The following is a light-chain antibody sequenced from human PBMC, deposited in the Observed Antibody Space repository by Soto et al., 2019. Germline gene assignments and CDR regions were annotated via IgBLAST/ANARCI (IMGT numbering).Light chain of an antibody. J-gene: IGKJ1*01. CDR3: QQYNNYWT. Sequence: DVQVSESTACMSPWVRDKVNITCRASQSISSWLAWYQQKPGKDPKLLIHKASNLESGVPSRFSGSGSGTEFTLTISSLQPDDFATYYCQQYNNYWTCGQGTKVDIK. CDR1: QSISSW. CDR2: KAS. V-gene: IGKV1-5*03.